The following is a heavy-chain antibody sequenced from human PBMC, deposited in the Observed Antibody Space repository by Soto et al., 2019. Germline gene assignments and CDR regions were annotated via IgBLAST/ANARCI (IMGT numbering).Heavy chain of an antibody. J-gene: IGHJ6*02. Sequence: GGSLRLSCAASGFTFSNSWMSWVRQARGKGLEWVANIKEDGSEKDYVDPVKGRFTITRDNAKNSLYLQMNNLRAEDTAVYYCTRKRFGMDVWGQGTTVTVSS. CDR3: TRKRFGMDV. CDR1: GFTFSNSW. V-gene: IGHV3-7*03. CDR2: IKEDGSEK.